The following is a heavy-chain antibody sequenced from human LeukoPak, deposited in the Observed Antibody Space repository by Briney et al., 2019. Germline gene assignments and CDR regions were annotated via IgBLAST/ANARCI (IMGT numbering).Heavy chain of an antibody. CDR2: IYYSGST. J-gene: IGHJ4*02. V-gene: IGHV4-59*01. Sequence: TSETLSLTCTVSGGSISSYYWSWIRQPPGKGLEWIGYIYYSGSTNYNPSLKSRVTISVDTSKNQFSLRLSSVTAADTALYYCARDHYFDYWGQGTLVTVSS. CDR3: ARDHYFDY. CDR1: GGSISSYY.